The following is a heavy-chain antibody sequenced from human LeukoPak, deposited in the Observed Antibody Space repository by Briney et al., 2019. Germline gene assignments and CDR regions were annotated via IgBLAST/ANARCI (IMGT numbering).Heavy chain of an antibody. V-gene: IGHV1-69*04. Sequence: SVKVSCKASGGTFSSYGISWVRQAPGQGLEWMGRIIPILGIANYAQKFQGRVTITADKSTSTAYMELSSLRSEDTAVYYCASPRYDFWSGYYAYGMDVWGQGTTVTVSS. CDR2: IIPILGIA. D-gene: IGHD3-3*01. CDR1: GGTFSSYG. J-gene: IGHJ6*02. CDR3: ASPRYDFWSGYYAYGMDV.